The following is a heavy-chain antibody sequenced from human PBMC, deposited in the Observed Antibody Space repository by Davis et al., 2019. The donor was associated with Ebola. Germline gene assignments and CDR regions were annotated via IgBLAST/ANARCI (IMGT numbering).Heavy chain of an antibody. J-gene: IGHJ4*02. CDR1: GYTFTSHW. CDR3: ARAPYYYDVSGFYVDY. Sequence: GGSLRLSCQASGYTFTSHWIGWVRQMPGKGLEWMGIIYPGDSDTRYSPSFLGQVIFSADKSISTAYLQWSSLKASDTATYYCARAPYYYDVSGFYVDYWGRGTLVTVSS. CDR2: IYPGDSDT. V-gene: IGHV5-51*01. D-gene: IGHD3-22*01.